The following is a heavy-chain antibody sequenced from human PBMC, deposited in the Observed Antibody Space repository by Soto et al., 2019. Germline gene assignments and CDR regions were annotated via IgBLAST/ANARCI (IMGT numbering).Heavy chain of an antibody. CDR1: GFTFSNAW. J-gene: IGHJ4*02. CDR3: ATDDPINRN. Sequence: EVQLVESGGGLVKPGGSLRVTCAASGFTFSNAWMSWVRQAPGKGLEWVGRIKSKTNGGTTDYAAPVKGRFTISRDDSKDTLYLQMNSLKTEDTAIYYCATDDPINRNWGQGTLVTVSS. V-gene: IGHV3-15*01. CDR2: IKSKTNGGTT.